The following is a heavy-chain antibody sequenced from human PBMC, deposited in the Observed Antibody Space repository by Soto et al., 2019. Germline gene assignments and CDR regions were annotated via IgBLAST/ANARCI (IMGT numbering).Heavy chain of an antibody. J-gene: IGHJ4*02. CDR1: GFTFSSYG. CDR2: IWYDGSNK. D-gene: IGHD2-15*01. Sequence: GGSLRLSCAASGFTFSSYGMHWVRQAPDKGLEWVAVIWYDGSNKYYADSVKGRFTISRDNSENTLYLEMNSLRAEDTAVYYCARNLRGYCSGGSCYQGPCGYWGQGTLVTVSS. CDR3: ARNLRGYCSGGSCYQGPCGY. V-gene: IGHV3-33*01.